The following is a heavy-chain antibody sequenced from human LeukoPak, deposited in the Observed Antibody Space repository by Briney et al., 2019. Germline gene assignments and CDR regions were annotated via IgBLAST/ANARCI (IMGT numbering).Heavy chain of an antibody. Sequence: SGGSLRLSCAASGFTFDDYAMHWVRQAPGKGLEWVSGISWNSGSIGYADSVKGRFTISRDNAKNSLFLQMNNLRAEDTAVYYCARKQWLNSWGQGTRVIVSS. V-gene: IGHV3-9*01. J-gene: IGHJ5*02. CDR1: GFTFDDYA. CDR3: ARKQWLNS. D-gene: IGHD6-19*01. CDR2: ISWNSGSI.